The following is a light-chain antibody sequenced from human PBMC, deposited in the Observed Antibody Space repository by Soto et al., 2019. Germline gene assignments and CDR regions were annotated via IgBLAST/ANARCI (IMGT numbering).Light chain of an antibody. CDR2: KAS. V-gene: IGKV1-5*03. J-gene: IGKJ2*01. CDR3: QQYNSYSPYT. Sequence: DIQMTQSTSTLSASVGHRVTITCRASQSISSWLAWYQQKPGKAPKLLIYKASSLESGVPSRFSGSGSGTEFTLTISSLQPDDFATYYCQQYNSYSPYTFGQGTKLEIK. CDR1: QSISSW.